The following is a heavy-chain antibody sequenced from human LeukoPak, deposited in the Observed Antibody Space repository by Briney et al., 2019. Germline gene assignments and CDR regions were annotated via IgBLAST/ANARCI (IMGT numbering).Heavy chain of an antibody. CDR3: ARDGMGVTYAFDI. CDR1: GGSFSGYY. Sequence: SETLSLTCAVYGGSFSGYYWSWIRQPPGKGLEWIGEINHSGSTYYNPSLKSRVTISVDTSKNQFSLKLSSVTAADTAVYYCARDGMGVTYAFDIWGQGTMVTVSS. V-gene: IGHV4-34*01. CDR2: INHSGST. J-gene: IGHJ3*02. D-gene: IGHD4-11*01.